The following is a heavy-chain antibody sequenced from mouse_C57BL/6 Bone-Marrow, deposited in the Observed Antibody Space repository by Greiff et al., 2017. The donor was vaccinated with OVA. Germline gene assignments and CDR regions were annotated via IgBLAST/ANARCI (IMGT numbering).Heavy chain of an antibody. Sequence: EVMLVESGGGLVQSGRSLRLSCATSGFTFSDFYMEWVRQAPGKGLEWIAASRNKANDYTTEYSASVKGRFIVSRDTSQSILYLQMNALRAEDTAIYYCARDVGMDYWGQGTSVTVSS. CDR2: SRNKANDYTT. J-gene: IGHJ4*01. CDR3: ARDVGMDY. CDR1: GFTFSDFY. V-gene: IGHV7-1*01.